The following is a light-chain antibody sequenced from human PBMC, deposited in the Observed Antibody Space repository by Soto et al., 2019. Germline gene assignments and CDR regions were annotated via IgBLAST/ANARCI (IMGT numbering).Light chain of an antibody. CDR1: QSISRW. CDR3: QQYNSFWT. J-gene: IGKJ5*01. CDR2: DAS. V-gene: IGKV1-5*01. Sequence: IRMTQSPSTLSSSLLYRFTITFRASQSISRWLAWYQQKPGKAPKLLIYDASTLESGVPSRFSGRGSGTEFTLTISSLQTDDFAIYYCQQYNSFWTFGQGTRLEIK.